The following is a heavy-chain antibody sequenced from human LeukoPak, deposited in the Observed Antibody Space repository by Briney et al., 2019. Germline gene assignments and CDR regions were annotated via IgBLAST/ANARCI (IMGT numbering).Heavy chain of an antibody. Sequence: SETVSLTCTVSGGSIISSSYYWGWIRQPPGKGLEWIGSIYYSGSTYYNPSLKSRVTISVDASTNQFSLTMSSVTAADRAVYYCASNYYDGSGGGAFDIWGQGTMVTVSS. J-gene: IGHJ3*02. CDR1: GGSIISSSYY. D-gene: IGHD3-22*01. CDR2: IYYSGST. CDR3: ASNYYDGSGGGAFDI. V-gene: IGHV4-39*01.